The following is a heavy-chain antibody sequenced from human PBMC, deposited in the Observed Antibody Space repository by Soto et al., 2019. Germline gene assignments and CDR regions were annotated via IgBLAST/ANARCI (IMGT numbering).Heavy chain of an antibody. CDR1: DGSISGYY. J-gene: IGHJ4*02. CDR2: VYYSGTT. V-gene: IGHV4-59*01. CDR3: ARTTAVPNTLRSRYFFDY. D-gene: IGHD4-17*01. Sequence: PSETLSLTCTVSDGSISGYYWSWIRQTPGKRLEWIGYVYYSGTTNYNPSLKSRVTISVDLSKNRFSLRLSSVTTADTALYYCARTTAVPNTLRSRYFFDYWGQGTLVTVSS.